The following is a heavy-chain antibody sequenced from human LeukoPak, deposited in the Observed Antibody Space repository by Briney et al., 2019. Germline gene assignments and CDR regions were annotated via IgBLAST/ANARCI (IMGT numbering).Heavy chain of an antibody. CDR2: ISGSGDST. D-gene: IGHD6-13*01. Sequence: GGSLRLSCAASGFTFSSYAMSWVRQAPGKGLEWVSAISGSGDSTYYADSVKGRFTISRDNSKNTLYPQMNSLRAEDTAVYYCARRDSSSWYANWYFDLWGRGTLVTVSS. CDR1: GFTFSSYA. J-gene: IGHJ2*01. CDR3: ARRDSSSWYANWYFDL. V-gene: IGHV3-23*01.